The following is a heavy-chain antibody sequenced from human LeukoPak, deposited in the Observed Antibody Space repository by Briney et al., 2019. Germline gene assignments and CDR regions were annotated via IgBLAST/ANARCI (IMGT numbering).Heavy chain of an antibody. CDR3: AKDHYYGSGSYYLNNWFDP. V-gene: IGHV3-30*18. CDR2: ISYDGSNK. D-gene: IGHD3-10*01. CDR1: GFTFSSYG. Sequence: LTGGSLRLSCAASGFTFSSYGMHWVRQAPGKGLEGVAVISYDGSNKYYADSVKGRFAISRDNSKNTLYLQMNSLRAEDTAVYYCAKDHYYGSGSYYLNNWFDPWGQGTLVTVSS. J-gene: IGHJ5*02.